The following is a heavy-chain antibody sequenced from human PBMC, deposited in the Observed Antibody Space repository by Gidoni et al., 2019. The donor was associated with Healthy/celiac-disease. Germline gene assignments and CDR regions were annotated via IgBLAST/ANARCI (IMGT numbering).Heavy chain of an antibody. CDR3: ASDSSGVWTVDY. J-gene: IGHJ4*02. CDR1: GGSISSSSYY. Sequence: QLQLQESGPGLVKPSETLSLTCTVSGGSISSSSYYWGWIRQPQGKGLEWIGSIHYSGSTYYNPALKSRVTISVDTSKNQFSLKLSAVTAADTAVYYCASDSSGVWTVDYWGQGTLVTVSS. D-gene: IGHD3-22*01. CDR2: IHYSGST. V-gene: IGHV4-39*01.